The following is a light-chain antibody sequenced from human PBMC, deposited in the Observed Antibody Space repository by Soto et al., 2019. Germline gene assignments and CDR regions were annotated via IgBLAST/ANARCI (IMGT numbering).Light chain of an antibody. V-gene: IGKV3-20*01. J-gene: IGKJ5*01. CDR3: QQHETLIT. CDR2: GAS. Sequence: IVLTQSPATLSLSPGERTTLSCRASQSISRYLAWYQQKPGQGPRLLIYGASSRATGTPDRFSGSGSGTDFTLTISRLEPEDFAVYYYQQHETLITFGQGTRLEIK. CDR1: QSISRY.